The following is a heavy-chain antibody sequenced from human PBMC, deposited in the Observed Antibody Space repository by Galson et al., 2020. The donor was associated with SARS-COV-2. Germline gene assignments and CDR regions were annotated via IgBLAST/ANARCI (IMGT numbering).Heavy chain of an antibody. CDR2: ISSSSSYT. CDR1: GFTFSDYY. Sequence: TGGSLRLSCAASGFTFSDYYMSWIRQAPGKGLEWVSYISSSSSYTNYADSVKGRFTISRDNAKNSLYLQMNSLRAEDTAVYYCATSRERGYRSGTFDYWGQGTLVTVSS. J-gene: IGHJ4*02. V-gene: IGHV3-11*06. CDR3: ATSRERGYRSGTFDY. D-gene: IGHD5-18*01.